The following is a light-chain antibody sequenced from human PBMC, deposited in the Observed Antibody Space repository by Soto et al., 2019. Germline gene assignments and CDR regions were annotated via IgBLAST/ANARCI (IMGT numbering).Light chain of an antibody. Sequence: DIQMPQSPSTLSASVGDRVTITCRVSQSISSWVAWYQQRPERAPEVLIYDASSLVSGVPSRFSGSGSETAFTLTISSLQPDDFATYYCQQYNSYPVTFGGGTKV. V-gene: IGKV1-5*01. J-gene: IGKJ4*01. CDR2: DAS. CDR3: QQYNSYPVT. CDR1: QSISSW.